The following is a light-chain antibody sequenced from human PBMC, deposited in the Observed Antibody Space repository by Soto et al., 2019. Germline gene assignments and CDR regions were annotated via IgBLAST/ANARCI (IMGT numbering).Light chain of an antibody. CDR1: SGHSSYA. CDR3: PTWGTGILV. J-gene: IGLJ2*01. V-gene: IGLV4-69*01. CDR2: LNSEGSH. Sequence: QPVLTQSPSASASLGASVKLTCTLSSGHSSYANAWHQQQREKGPRYLMKLNSEGSHNKGDGIPDRFAGSRSGAERYLTISGLLYEDEADYFCPTWGTGILVFGGGTKLTVL.